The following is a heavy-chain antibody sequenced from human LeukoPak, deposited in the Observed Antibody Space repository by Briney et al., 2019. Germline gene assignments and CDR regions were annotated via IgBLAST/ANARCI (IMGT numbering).Heavy chain of an antibody. J-gene: IGHJ3*02. Sequence: GGSLRLSCAASGFTFDDHGMSWVRQAPGKGLEWVSGINWNGASTGYADSVKGRFTISRDNAKNSLYLQMSSLRAEDTAVYYCARESSPEDAFDIWGQGTMVTVSS. D-gene: IGHD1-14*01. CDR2: INWNGAST. CDR3: ARESSPEDAFDI. CDR1: GFTFDDHG. V-gene: IGHV3-20*04.